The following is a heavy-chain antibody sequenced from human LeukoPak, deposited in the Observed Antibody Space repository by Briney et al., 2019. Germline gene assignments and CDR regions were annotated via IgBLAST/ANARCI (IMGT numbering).Heavy chain of an antibody. Sequence: SETLSLTCTVSGYSISSDYYWGWIRQPPGKGLEWIGYIYYSGSTYYNPSLKSRVTISVDTSKNQFSLKLSSVTAADTAAYYCARVRMVYATLYYYYYMDVWGKGTTVTVSS. V-gene: IGHV4-38-2*02. J-gene: IGHJ6*03. CDR3: ARVRMVYATLYYYYYMDV. D-gene: IGHD2-8*01. CDR1: GYSISSDYY. CDR2: IYYSGST.